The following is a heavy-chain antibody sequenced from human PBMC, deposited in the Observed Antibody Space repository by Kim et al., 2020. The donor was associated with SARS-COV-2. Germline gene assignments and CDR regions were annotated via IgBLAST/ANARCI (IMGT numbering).Heavy chain of an antibody. CDR2: IIPIFGTA. CDR3: ARDRGIVAPTADYYYGMDV. D-gene: IGHD5-12*01. Sequence: SVKVSCKASGGTFSSYAISWVRQAPGQGLEWMGGIIPIFGTANYAQKFQGRVTITADESTSTAYMELSSLRSEDTAVYYCARDRGIVAPTADYYYGMDVWGQGTTVTVSS. J-gene: IGHJ6*02. V-gene: IGHV1-69*13. CDR1: GGTFSSYA.